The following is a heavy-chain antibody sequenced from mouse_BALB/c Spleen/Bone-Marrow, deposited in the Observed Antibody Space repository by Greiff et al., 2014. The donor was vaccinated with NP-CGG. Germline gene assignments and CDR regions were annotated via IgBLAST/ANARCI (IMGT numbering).Heavy chain of an antibody. D-gene: IGHD2-3*01. CDR3: ANDWFAY. CDR1: GFNIKDTY. V-gene: IGHV14-3*02. Sequence: VQLKQSVAELGKPEASVKLSCTTSGFNIKDTYMPWVKQRPEQGLEWIGRIDPADGNTKYDPNFQGNATITADASANTAHLHLSSLTSEDTAVYYCANDWFAYWGQGSLVTVSA. CDR2: IDPADGNT. J-gene: IGHJ3*01.